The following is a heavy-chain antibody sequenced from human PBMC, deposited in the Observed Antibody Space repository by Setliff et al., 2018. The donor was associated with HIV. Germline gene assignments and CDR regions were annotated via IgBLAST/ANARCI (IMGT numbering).Heavy chain of an antibody. J-gene: IGHJ4*02. CDR3: ARGAIAAAGDFDY. CDR1: GGFISSYY. D-gene: IGHD6-13*01. CDR2: IYTSGST. Sequence: SETLLTCTVSGGFISSYYWNWIRQPAGKGLEWIGRIYTSGSTNYNPSLKSRVTMSVDTSKNQFSLRLSSVTAADTAVYYCARGAIAAAGDFDYWGQGTLVTVSS. V-gene: IGHV4-4*07.